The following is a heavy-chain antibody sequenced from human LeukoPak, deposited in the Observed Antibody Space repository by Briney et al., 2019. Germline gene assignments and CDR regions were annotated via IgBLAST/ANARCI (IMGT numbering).Heavy chain of an antibody. CDR2: INPSGGST. V-gene: IGHV1-46*01. D-gene: IGHD3-9*01. CDR1: GYTFTSYY. Sequence: EASVKVSCKASGYTFTSYYMHWVRQAPGQGLEWMGIINPSGGSTSHAQKFQGRVTMTRDMSTSTVYMELSSLRSEDTAVYYCAREGGLTGSPDYMDVWGKGTTVTVSS. CDR3: AREGGLTGSPDYMDV. J-gene: IGHJ6*03.